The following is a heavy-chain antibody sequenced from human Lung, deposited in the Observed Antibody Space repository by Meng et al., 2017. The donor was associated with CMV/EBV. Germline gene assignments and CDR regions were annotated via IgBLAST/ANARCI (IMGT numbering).Heavy chain of an antibody. Sequence: QARLVQSGGEVKKPGASVKVSCKASGYTFTNYGITWVRQAPGQGLEWMGWINAYNGDTNYAQTLQGRVTMTTDTSTSTAYMELGSLRSDDTAVYYCARVEVGITSGDYWGQGTLVTVSS. CDR1: GYTFTNYG. J-gene: IGHJ4*02. CDR2: INAYNGDT. CDR3: ARVEVGITSGDY. D-gene: IGHD1-26*01. V-gene: IGHV1-18*01.